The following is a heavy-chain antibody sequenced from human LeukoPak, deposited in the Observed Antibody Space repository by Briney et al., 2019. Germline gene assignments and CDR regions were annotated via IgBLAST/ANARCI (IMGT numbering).Heavy chain of an antibody. CDR1: GGSISSYY. CDR2: IYYSGST. J-gene: IGHJ4*02. CDR3: ARRITRYSAFDY. Sequence: SETLSLTCTVSGGSISSYYWSWLRQPPGKGLEWIGYIYYSGSTNYNPSLKSRVTISVGTSKNQFSLKLSSVTAADTAVYYCARRITRYSAFDYWGQGTLVTVSS. D-gene: IGHD3-10*01. V-gene: IGHV4-59*08.